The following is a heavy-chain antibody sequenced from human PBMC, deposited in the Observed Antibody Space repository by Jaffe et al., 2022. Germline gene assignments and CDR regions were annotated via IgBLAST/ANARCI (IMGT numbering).Heavy chain of an antibody. Sequence: QVHLVESGGGVVQPGGSLTLSCVASGFAFSASGLHWARQSPGRGLEWVAFVRYDSKEIFYGDSVRGRFTISKDNSRRMAYLQMTNLRPEDSAVYFCGKDAQVAGGDQVYFYDYYLDVWGKGTTVIVSS. CDR3: GKDAQVAGGDQVYFYDYYLDV. V-gene: IGHV3-30*02. D-gene: IGHD6-13*01. CDR1: GFAFSASG. CDR2: VRYDSKEI. J-gene: IGHJ6*03.